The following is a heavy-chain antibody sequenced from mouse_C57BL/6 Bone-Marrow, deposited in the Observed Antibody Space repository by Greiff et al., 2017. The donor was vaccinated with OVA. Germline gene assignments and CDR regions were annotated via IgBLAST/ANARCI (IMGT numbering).Heavy chain of an antibody. CDR3: ARSLLRRYAMDY. D-gene: IGHD1-2*01. Sequence: VMLVESGPGLVAPSQSLSIPCTVSGFSLTSYGVDWVRQSPGKGLEWLGVIWGVGSTNYNSALKSRLSISKDNSKSQVFLKMNSLQTDDTAMYYCARSLLRRYAMDYWGQGTSVTVSS. J-gene: IGHJ4*01. CDR2: IWGVGST. V-gene: IGHV2-6*01. CDR1: GFSLTSYG.